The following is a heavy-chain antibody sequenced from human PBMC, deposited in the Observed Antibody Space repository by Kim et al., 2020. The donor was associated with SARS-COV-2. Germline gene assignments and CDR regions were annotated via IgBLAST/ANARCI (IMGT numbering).Heavy chain of an antibody. CDR2: INSDGGDT. J-gene: IGHJ5*02. CDR1: GFTFSNYW. CDR3: ARGTFQHGFDP. V-gene: IGHV3-74*01. Sequence: GGSLRLSCEASGFTFSNYWMNWVRQGPGKGLVWVSRINSDGGDTHYADSVKGRFTISRDNAENTLHLQLNSLGVEDTAIYYCARGTFQHGFDPWGQGTLVTVSS.